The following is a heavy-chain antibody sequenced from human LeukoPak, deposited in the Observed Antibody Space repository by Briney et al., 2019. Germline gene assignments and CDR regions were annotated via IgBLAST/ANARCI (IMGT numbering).Heavy chain of an antibody. Sequence: GGSLRLSCAASGFTFSSYGMHWVRQAPGKGLEWVTVISYDGSNKYYADSVKGRFTISRDNPKNTLYLQMNSLRAEDTAVYYCAKDRRGYYGSGSYYKGYYYYGMDVWGKGTTVTVSS. CDR3: AKDRRGYYGSGSYYKGYYYYGMDV. J-gene: IGHJ6*04. CDR1: GFTFSSYG. V-gene: IGHV3-30*18. CDR2: ISYDGSNK. D-gene: IGHD3-10*01.